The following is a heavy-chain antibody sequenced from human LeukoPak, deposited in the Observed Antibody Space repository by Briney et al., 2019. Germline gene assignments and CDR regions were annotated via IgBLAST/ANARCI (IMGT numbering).Heavy chain of an antibody. V-gene: IGHV4-59*02. CDR2: VYYTGSS. D-gene: IGHD6-19*01. CDR1: GDSVSSYY. Sequence: SSETLSLTCTVSGDSVSSYYWNWIRQPPGKGLEWIGYVYYTGSSNSDPSLKSRVTMFVDTSKNQLSLRLSSVSALDTAVYYCARGAYASAWYAFDIWGPGTGVSVTS. CDR3: ARGAYASAWYAFDI. J-gene: IGHJ3*02.